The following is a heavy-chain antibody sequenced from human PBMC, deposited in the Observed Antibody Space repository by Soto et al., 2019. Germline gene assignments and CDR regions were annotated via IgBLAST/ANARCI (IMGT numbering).Heavy chain of an antibody. D-gene: IGHD3-16*01. J-gene: IGHJ4*02. CDR1: GSTIDDYA. V-gene: IGHV3-9*01. Sequence: DVQVVESGGGLVQPGGSLTLSCVVSGSTIDDYAMHWVRQVPGKGLEWVSGIFWVGGGTGYAESVKGRFTISRDRARSTLSLQMSSLRIEDTAAYYCGKDLSRGGLDSWGQGTRVTVSS. CDR2: IFWVGGGT. CDR3: GKDLSRGGLDS.